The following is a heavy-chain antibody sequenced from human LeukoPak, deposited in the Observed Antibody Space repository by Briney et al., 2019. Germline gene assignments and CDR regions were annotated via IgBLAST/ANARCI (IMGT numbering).Heavy chain of an antibody. CDR2: IYYSGST. J-gene: IGHJ4*02. CDR3: ARELTDGRHDY. V-gene: IGHV4-59*01. D-gene: IGHD2-8*01. Sequence: SETLSLTCTVSGGSISSYYWSWIRQPPGKGLEWIGHIYYSGSTNYNPSLKSRVTISVDTSKNQFSLKLSSVTAADTAVYYCARELTDGRHDYWGQGTLVTVSS. CDR1: GGSISSYY.